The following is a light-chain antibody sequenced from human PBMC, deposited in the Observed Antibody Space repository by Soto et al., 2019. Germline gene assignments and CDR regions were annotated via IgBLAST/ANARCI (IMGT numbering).Light chain of an antibody. J-gene: IGLJ3*02. CDR3: AAWDDSLNGWV. V-gene: IGLV1-44*01. CDR1: SSNIGTNT. CDR2: GNN. Sequence: QSVLTQPPSASGTPGQRVAISCSGSSSNIGTNTVNWYQQLPGMAPKLLIYGNNQRPSGVPDRFSGSKSGTSASLAISGFQSEDEADYYCAAWDDSLNGWVFGGGTQLTVL.